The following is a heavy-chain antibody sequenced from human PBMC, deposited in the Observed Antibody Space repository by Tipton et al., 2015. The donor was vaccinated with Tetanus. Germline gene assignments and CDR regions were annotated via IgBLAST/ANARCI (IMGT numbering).Heavy chain of an antibody. CDR3: ARAPNRITRAYDY. D-gene: IGHD1-14*01. CDR1: GYTLTNYG. CDR2: DSGHSGNT. Sequence: QLVQSGAEVKKPGASVKVSCKASGYTLTNYGINWVRQAPGQGLEWMGWDSGHSGNTVSARKVQSRVTMTTDTSTNTAYLELRSLRSEDTAVYYCARAPNRITRAYDYWGQGTQITVSS. V-gene: IGHV1-18*01. J-gene: IGHJ4*02.